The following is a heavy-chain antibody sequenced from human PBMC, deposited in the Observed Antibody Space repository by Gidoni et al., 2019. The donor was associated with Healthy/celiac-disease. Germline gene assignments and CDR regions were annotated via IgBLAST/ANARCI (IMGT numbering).Heavy chain of an antibody. CDR1: GFTFSSYS. V-gene: IGHV3-21*01. CDR3: ARVMAQQLVNYMDV. D-gene: IGHD6-13*01. CDR2: ISSSSSYI. Sequence: EVQLVESGGGLVKPGGSLRLSCAASGFTFSSYSMNWVRQAPGKGLEWVSSISSSSSYIYYADSVKGRFTISRDNAKNSLYLQMNSLRAEDTAVYYCARVMAQQLVNYMDVWGKGTTVTVSS. J-gene: IGHJ6*03.